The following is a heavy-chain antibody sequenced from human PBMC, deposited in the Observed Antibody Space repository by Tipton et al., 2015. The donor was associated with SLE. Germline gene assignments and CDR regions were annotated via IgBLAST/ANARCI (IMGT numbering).Heavy chain of an antibody. CDR3: ARDRGSGSTVFDY. CDR2: IWYDGRNK. CDR1: GFTFSDYY. V-gene: IGHV3-33*08. J-gene: IGHJ4*02. D-gene: IGHD1-26*01. Sequence: SLRLSCAASGFTFSDYYMSWIRQAPGKGLEWVAVIWYDGRNKNYADSVKGRFTISRDKSKKTLYLQMNSLRAEDTAVYYCARDRGSGSTVFDYWGQGTLVTVSS.